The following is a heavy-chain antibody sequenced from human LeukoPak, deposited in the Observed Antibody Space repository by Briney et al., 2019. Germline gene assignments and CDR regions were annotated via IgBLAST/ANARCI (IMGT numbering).Heavy chain of an antibody. V-gene: IGHV1-69*05. CDR3: ARAYDSSGYYSPTFDY. J-gene: IGHJ4*02. CDR2: IIPIFGTA. D-gene: IGHD3-22*01. Sequence: SVKVSCKASGGTFSSYAISWVRQAPGQGLEWMGGIIPIFGTANYAQKFQGRVTITTDESTSIAYMELSSLRSEDTAVYYCARAYDSSGYYSPTFDYWGQGTLVTVSS. CDR1: GGTFSSYA.